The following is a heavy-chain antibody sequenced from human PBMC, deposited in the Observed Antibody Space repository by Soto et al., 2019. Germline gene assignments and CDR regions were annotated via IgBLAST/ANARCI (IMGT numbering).Heavy chain of an antibody. CDR2: IYYSGST. CDR3: ARNYGDNTPFDY. J-gene: IGHJ4*02. V-gene: IGHV4-31*03. D-gene: IGHD4-17*01. Sequence: PSETLSLTCTVSGGSISSGGYYWSWIRQHPGKGLEWIGYIYYSGSTYYNPSLKSRVTISVDTSKNQFSLKLSSVTAADTAVYYCARNYGDNTPFDYWGQGTLGTVSS. CDR1: GGSISSGGYY.